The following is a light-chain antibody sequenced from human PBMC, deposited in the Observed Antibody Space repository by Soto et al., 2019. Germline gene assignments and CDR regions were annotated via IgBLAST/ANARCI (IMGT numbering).Light chain of an antibody. V-gene: IGLV1-40*01. CDR3: QSYDSSLTGYV. CDR2: ANI. Sequence: QSVLTQPPSVSGAQGQRVTISCTGSCSNIGAGYDVYWYQQFPGTAPKLLIYANINRPSGVPDRFSGSKSGTSASLAITGLQAEDDADYYCQSYDSSLTGYVFGTGTKLTVL. J-gene: IGLJ1*01. CDR1: CSNIGAGYD.